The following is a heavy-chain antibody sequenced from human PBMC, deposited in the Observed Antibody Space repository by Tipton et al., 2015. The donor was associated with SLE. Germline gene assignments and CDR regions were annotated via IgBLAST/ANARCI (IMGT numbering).Heavy chain of an antibody. Sequence: TLSLTCAVSGSSITNGYYWGWIRQPPGKGLEWIGSIYHSGNTYYNPSLKNRVTISIDTSKDQFSLKLTSVTAADTAVYYCARSGPYWNYGHYFDYWGQGTLVTVSS. D-gene: IGHD1-7*01. CDR2: IYHSGNT. V-gene: IGHV4-38-2*01. J-gene: IGHJ4*02. CDR3: ARSGPYWNYGHYFDY. CDR1: GSSITNGYY.